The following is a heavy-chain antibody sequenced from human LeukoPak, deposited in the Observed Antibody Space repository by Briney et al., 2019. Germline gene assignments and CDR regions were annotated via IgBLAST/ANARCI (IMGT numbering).Heavy chain of an antibody. CDR1: GGSISSGDYY. CDR3: ARPYDFWSGYEARDVFDI. J-gene: IGHJ3*02. V-gene: IGHV4-30-4*08. D-gene: IGHD3-3*01. Sequence: SETLSLTCTVSGGSISSGDYYWSWIRQPPGKGLEWIGYIYYSGSTYYNPSLKSRVTISVDTSKNQFSLKLSSVTAADTAVYYCARPYDFWSGYEARDVFDIWGQGTMVTASS. CDR2: IYYSGST.